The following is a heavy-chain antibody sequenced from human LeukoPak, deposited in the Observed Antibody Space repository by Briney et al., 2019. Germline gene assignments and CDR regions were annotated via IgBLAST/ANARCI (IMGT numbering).Heavy chain of an antibody. D-gene: IGHD3-10*01. CDR3: ARLDYYGSGSIDY. CDR1: GGSISSSSYY. V-gene: IGHV4-39*01. J-gene: IGHJ4*02. Sequence: SETLSLTCTVSGGSISSSSYYWGWIRQPPGKGREWIGSIYYSGSTYYNPSLERRVTISVDTSKNQFSLKLSSVTAADTAVYYCARLDYYGSGSIDYWGQGTLVTVSS. CDR2: IYYSGST.